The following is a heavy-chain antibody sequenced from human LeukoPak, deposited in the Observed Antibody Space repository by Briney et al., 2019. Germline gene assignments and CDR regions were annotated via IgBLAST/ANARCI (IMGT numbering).Heavy chain of an antibody. CDR3: AREGGPGDI. J-gene: IGHJ3*02. D-gene: IGHD3-16*01. CDR1: GFAFSRYN. CDR2: IGGSTNYI. V-gene: IGHV3-21*01. Sequence: GGSLRLSCAASGFAFSRYNMNWVRQAPGRGLEWVSSIGGSTNYIYYGDSVKGRFTISRDNAKNSLYLQMNSLRAEDTAVYYCAREGGPGDIWGQGTMVTVSS.